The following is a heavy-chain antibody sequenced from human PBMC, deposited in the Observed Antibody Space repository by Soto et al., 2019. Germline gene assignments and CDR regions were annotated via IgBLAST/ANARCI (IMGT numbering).Heavy chain of an antibody. V-gene: IGHV3-48*03. CDR3: ATRNSITMSLFDAFDI. D-gene: IGHD3-10*02. Sequence: GGSLRLSCAASGFTFSSCEMHWVRQAPGKGLEWVSYISNSGNTIYYADSVKGRFTISRDNAKKSLYLQLNSLRAEDTAVYYCATRNSITMSLFDAFDIWGQGTMVTVSS. CDR2: ISNSGNTI. CDR1: GFTFSSCE. J-gene: IGHJ3*02.